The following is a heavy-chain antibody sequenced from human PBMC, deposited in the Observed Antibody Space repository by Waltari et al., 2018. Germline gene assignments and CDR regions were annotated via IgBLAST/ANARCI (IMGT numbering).Heavy chain of an antibody. CDR2: IYHSGIT. CDR1: SGSISSSNW. D-gene: IGHD6-13*01. Sequence: QVQLQESGPGLVKPSGTLSLTCAVSSGSISSSNWWSWVRQPPGNGLDWIGEIYHSGITHSNPSLKRRVTISVDKSKNQFSLKLSSVTAADTAVYYCARDWFNVAADWGQGTLVTVSS. CDR3: ARDWFNVAAD. J-gene: IGHJ4*02. V-gene: IGHV4-4*02.